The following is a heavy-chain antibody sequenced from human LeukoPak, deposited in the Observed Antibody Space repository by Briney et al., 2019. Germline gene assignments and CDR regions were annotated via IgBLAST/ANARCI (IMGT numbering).Heavy chain of an antibody. J-gene: IGHJ3*01. V-gene: IGHV4-30-4*01. CDR1: SGSISIDYY. D-gene: IGHD5/OR15-5a*01. CDR3: ARGRSNAFDV. CDR2: IFYSGNT. Sequence: SSQTLSLTCTVSSGSISIDYYWGWIRQTPGKGPGLEWIGYIFYSGNTNYNASLRSRATISVDTSKNEFSLKLISVTAADTAIYFCARGRSNAFDVWGPGTVVTVSS.